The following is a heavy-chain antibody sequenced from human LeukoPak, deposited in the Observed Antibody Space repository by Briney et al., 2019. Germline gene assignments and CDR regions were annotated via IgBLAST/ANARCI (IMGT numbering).Heavy chain of an antibody. CDR3: ARSTANYGPNWFDP. CDR2: IIPIFGTA. CDR1: GGTFSSYA. V-gene: IGHV1-69*13. Sequence: SVKVSCEASGGTFSSYAISWVRQAPGQGLEWMGGIIPIFGTANYAQKFQGRVTITADESTSTAYMELSSLRSEDTAVYYCARSTANYGPNWFDPWGQGTLVTVSS. D-gene: IGHD1-7*01. J-gene: IGHJ5*02.